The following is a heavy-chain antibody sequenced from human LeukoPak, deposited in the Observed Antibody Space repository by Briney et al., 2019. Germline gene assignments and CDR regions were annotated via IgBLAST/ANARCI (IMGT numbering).Heavy chain of an antibody. CDR1: GCTFSSYA. D-gene: IGHD2-2*01. J-gene: IGHJ5*02. V-gene: IGHV3-23*01. Sequence: PGGSLRLSCAASGCTFSSYAMSWVREAPGKGLEWVSDISGSGGSTYYADSVKGRFTISRDNSKNTLYLQMNTLRAEDTAVYYCAKKFSTGLDPWGQGTLVTVSS. CDR2: ISGSGGST. CDR3: AKKFSTGLDP.